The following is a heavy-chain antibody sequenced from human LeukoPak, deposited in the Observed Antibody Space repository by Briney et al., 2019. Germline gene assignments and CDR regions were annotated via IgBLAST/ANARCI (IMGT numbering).Heavy chain of an antibody. CDR2: IYHSGST. CDR1: GYSISSGYY. J-gene: IGHJ5*02. D-gene: IGHD4-11*01. V-gene: IGHV4-38-2*02. Sequence: TSETLSLTCTVSGYSISSGYYWGWIRQPPGKGLEWIGSIYHSGSTYYNPSLKSRVTISVDTSKNQFSLKLSSVTAADTAVYYCARVEDYLNWFDPWGQGTLVTVSS. CDR3: ARVEDYLNWFDP.